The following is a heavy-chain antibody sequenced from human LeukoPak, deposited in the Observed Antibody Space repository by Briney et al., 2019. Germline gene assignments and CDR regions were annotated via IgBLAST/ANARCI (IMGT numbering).Heavy chain of an antibody. V-gene: IGHV4-59*01. CDR1: GGSISTYY. CDR2: IYYSGAT. CDR3: ARGVYIAAAQYGF. Sequence: SETLSLTCTVSGGSISTYYWTWIRQPPGKGLEWIGYIYYSGATNYNPSLKSRVTISVDTSKNKFSLKLSSVTAADTAVYYCARGVYIAAAQYGFWGQGTLVTVSS. D-gene: IGHD6-13*01. J-gene: IGHJ4*02.